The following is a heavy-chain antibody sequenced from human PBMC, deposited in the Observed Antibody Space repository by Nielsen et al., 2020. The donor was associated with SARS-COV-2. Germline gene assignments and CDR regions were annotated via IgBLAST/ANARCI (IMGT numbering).Heavy chain of an antibody. CDR1: GFTFSSYS. CDR3: ATLFDP. Sequence: GESLKISCAASGFTFSSYSMNWVRQAPGKGLEWVSYISSSSSYTNYADSVKGRFTISRDNAKNSLYLQMNSLRAEDTAVYYCATLFDPWGQGTLVTVSS. J-gene: IGHJ5*02. V-gene: IGHV3-21*01. CDR2: ISSSSSYT.